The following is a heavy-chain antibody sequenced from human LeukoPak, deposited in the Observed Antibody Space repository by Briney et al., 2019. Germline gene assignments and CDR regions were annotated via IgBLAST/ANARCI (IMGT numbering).Heavy chain of an antibody. CDR2: IFPSGGEI. CDR3: AKDMGGGFDY. CDR1: GFTFSTFA. Sequence: GGSLRLSCEASGFTFSTFAMIWVRQPPGKGLEWVSSIFPSGGEIHYADSVRGRFTISRDNSKSTLSLQMNSLRAEDTAVYYCAKDMGGGFDYWGQGTLVTVSS. D-gene: IGHD3-16*01. V-gene: IGHV3-23*01. J-gene: IGHJ4*02.